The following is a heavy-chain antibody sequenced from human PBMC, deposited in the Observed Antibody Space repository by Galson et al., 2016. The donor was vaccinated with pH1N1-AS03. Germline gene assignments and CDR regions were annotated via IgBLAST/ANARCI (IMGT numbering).Heavy chain of an antibody. CDR1: GFSFSNYW. CDR2: ISYDGSYK. Sequence: SLRLSCAASGFSFSNYWMHWVRQTPGKGLEWMTIISYDGSYKYYTDTVKGRFTISRDTSKNTLYLQMNRLRGEDTAVYYCARGLRDDYYGMDVWGQGTTVTVSS. V-gene: IGHV3-30*03. J-gene: IGHJ6*02. CDR3: ARGLRDDYYGMDV.